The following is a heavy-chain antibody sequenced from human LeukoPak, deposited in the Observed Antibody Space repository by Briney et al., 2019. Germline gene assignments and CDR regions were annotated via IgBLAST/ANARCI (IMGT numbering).Heavy chain of an antibody. CDR3: ARRDDHNGRDY. J-gene: IGHJ4*02. V-gene: IGHV3-64D*06. D-gene: IGHD5-24*01. CDR2: TSSDGGST. CDR1: GFTFLSYA. Sequence: GGSLRLSCSASGFTFLSYAMHWVRQAPGKGLEYVSATSSDGGSTYYADSVKGRFTISRDNSKNTLYLQMSSLRAEDTAMYYCARRDDHNGRDYWGQGTLVTVSS.